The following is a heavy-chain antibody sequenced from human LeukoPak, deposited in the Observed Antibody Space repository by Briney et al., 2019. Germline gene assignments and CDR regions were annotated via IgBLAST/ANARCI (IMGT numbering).Heavy chain of an antibody. CDR1: GFTFSSSA. Sequence: GGSLRLSCAASGFTFSSSAMHWVRQAPGKGLEWVAVISYDGSNKYYADSVKGRFTISRDNSKNTLYLQMNSLRAEDTAVYYCARDLEDCSGGSCYSWFDPWGQGTLVTVSS. V-gene: IGHV3-30-3*01. J-gene: IGHJ5*02. D-gene: IGHD2-15*01. CDR2: ISYDGSNK. CDR3: ARDLEDCSGGSCYSWFDP.